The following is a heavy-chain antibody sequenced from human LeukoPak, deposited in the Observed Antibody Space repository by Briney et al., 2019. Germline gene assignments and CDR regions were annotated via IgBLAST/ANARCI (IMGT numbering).Heavy chain of an antibody. V-gene: IGHV4-34*01. D-gene: IGHD6-6*01. Sequence: PSETLSLTCAVYGGSFSGYYWSWIRQPPGKGLEWIGEINHSGSTNYNPSLKSRVTISVDTSKNQFSLKLSSVTAADTAVYYCARGRTWAKRSIAARRSFNYYFDYWGQGTLVTVSS. CDR1: GGSFSGYY. CDR3: ARGRTWAKRSIAARRSFNYYFDY. J-gene: IGHJ4*02. CDR2: INHSGST.